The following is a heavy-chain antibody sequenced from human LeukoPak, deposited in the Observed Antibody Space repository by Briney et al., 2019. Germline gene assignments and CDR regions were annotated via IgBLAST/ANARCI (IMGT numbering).Heavy chain of an antibody. CDR3: AKDLGYSSSWYASVKTPITSGGMDV. V-gene: IGHV3-30*02. CDR2: IRYDGSDK. D-gene: IGHD6-13*01. J-gene: IGHJ6*02. Sequence: PGGSLRLSCAASGFTFSSYGIHWVRQAPVKGLEWVAFIRYDGSDKYFADIVKGRFTISRDNSKNTLYLQMNSLRAEDTAVYYCAKDLGYSSSWYASVKTPITSGGMDVWGQGTTVTVSS. CDR1: GFTFSSYG.